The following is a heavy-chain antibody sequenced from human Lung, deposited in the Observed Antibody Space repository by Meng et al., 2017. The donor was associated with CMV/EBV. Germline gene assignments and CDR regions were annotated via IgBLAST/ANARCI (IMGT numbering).Heavy chain of an antibody. J-gene: IGHJ4*02. V-gene: IGHV3-73*01. D-gene: IGHD1-1*01. CDR1: GFTFSGSA. Sequence: ESXKISCAASGFTFSGSAMLWVRQASGKGLEWVGRIRSKANSYATAYAASVKGRFTISSDDSKNTAYLQMNSLKTEDTAVYYCTPFPGTGNDGGYWGQGTLVTVSS. CDR2: IRSKANSYAT. CDR3: TPFPGTGNDGGY.